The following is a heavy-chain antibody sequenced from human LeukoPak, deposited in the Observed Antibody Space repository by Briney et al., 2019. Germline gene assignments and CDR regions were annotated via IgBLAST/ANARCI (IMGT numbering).Heavy chain of an antibody. CDR1: GFTFSNYA. CDR2: ITDSGVST. V-gene: IGHV3-23*01. Sequence: GGSLRLSCAASGFTFSNYAMSWVRQAPGKGLEWVSSITDSGVSTYYADSVKGRFSISRDNYRNTLYLQMSSLRAEDTAVYYCARDPNGNYVGAFDFQRWGQGTLVTVSS. CDR3: ARDPNGNYVGAFDFQR. D-gene: IGHD4-17*01. J-gene: IGHJ1*01.